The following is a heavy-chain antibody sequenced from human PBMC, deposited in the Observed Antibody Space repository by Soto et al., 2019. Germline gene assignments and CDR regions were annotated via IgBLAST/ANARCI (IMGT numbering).Heavy chain of an antibody. D-gene: IGHD2-8*01. CDR1: GGSISSSSYY. CDR3: AREGYCTNGVCYSWFDP. CDR2: IYYSGST. J-gene: IGHJ5*02. V-gene: IGHV4-39*02. Sequence: NPSETLSLTCTVSGGSISSSSYYWGWIRQPPGKGLEWIGSIYYSGSTYYNPSLKSRVTISVDTSKNQFSLKLSSVTAADTAVYYCAREGYCTNGVCYSWFDPWGQGTLVTVSS.